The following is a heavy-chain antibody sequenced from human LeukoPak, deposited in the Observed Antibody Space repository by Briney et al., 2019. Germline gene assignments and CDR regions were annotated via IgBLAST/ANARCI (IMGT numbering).Heavy chain of an antibody. CDR2: MYYSGST. CDR3: ARDYANSGGLGTNWFDP. V-gene: IGHV4-59*01. J-gene: IGHJ5*02. CDR1: GGSISSYY. D-gene: IGHD7-27*01. Sequence: SETLSLTCTVSGGSISSYYWSWIRQPPGKGLEWIGYMYYSGSTNYNSSLKSRVTISVDTSKNQFSLKLSSVTAADTAVYYCARDYANSGGLGTNWFDPWGQGTLVTVSS.